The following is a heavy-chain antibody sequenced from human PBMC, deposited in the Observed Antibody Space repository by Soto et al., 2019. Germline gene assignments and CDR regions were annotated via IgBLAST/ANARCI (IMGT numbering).Heavy chain of an antibody. J-gene: IGHJ6*03. CDR2: INHSGST. CDR3: ARAKPPPPNYYMDV. Sequence: SETLSLTCAVYGGSFSGYYWSWIRQPPGKGLEWIGEINHSGSTNYNPSLKSRVTISVDTSKNQFSLKLSSVTAADTAVYYCARAKPPPPNYYMDVWGKGTTVTVSS. CDR1: GGSFSGYY. V-gene: IGHV4-34*01.